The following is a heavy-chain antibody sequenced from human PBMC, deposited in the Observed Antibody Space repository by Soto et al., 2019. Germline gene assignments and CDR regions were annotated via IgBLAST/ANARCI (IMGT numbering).Heavy chain of an antibody. Sequence: EVQLVEAGGGLVQPGGSLRLSCSTSGFTFSSYAMHWVRQSPGKGLEYISGVRGNGDPPFYADSVKGRFTISRDNSKNTVYLQMSSLSAADAAVYYCVKSRGGNNFDFFDWGQGTLVTVSS. CDR3: VKSRGGNNFDFFD. CDR1: GFTFSSYA. D-gene: IGHD2-15*01. CDR2: VRGNGDPP. V-gene: IGHV3-64D*06. J-gene: IGHJ4*02.